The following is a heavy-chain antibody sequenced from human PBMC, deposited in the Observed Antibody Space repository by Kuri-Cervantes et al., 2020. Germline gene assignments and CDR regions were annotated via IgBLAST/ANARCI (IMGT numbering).Heavy chain of an antibody. Sequence: GESLKISCAASGFTFDDYGMSWVRQAPGKGLEWVSGINWNGGSTGYADSVKGRFTISRDNAKNSLYLQMNSLRAEDTALYFCARDKEDCGGDCHSPFDHWGQGTLVTVSS. J-gene: IGHJ4*02. CDR1: GFTFDDYG. CDR3: ARDKEDCGGDCHSPFDH. V-gene: IGHV3-20*04. D-gene: IGHD2-21*02. CDR2: INWNGGST.